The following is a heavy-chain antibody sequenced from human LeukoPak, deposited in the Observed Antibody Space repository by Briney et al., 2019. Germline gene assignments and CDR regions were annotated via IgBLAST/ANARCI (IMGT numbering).Heavy chain of an antibody. Sequence: SETLSLTCTVSGGSISSSSYYWGWIRQPPGKGLEWIGSIYYSGSTYYNPSLKSRVTIFVDTSKNQFSLKLSSVTAADTAVYYCARRTYQLPFFDYWGQGTLVTVSS. CDR3: ARRTYQLPFFDY. D-gene: IGHD2-2*01. V-gene: IGHV4-39*01. J-gene: IGHJ4*02. CDR2: IYYSGST. CDR1: GGSISSSSYY.